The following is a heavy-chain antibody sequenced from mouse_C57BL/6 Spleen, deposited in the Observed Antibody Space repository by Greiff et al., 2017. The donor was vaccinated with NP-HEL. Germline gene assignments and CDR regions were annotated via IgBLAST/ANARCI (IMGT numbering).Heavy chain of an antibody. Sequence: EVKLQESGPVLVKPGASVKMSCKASGYTFTDYYMNWVKQSHGKSLEWIGVINPYNGGTSYNQKFKGKATLTVDKSSSTAYMELNSLTSEDSAVYYCARFITTVVAKYFDVWGTGTTVTVSS. V-gene: IGHV1-19*01. CDR3: ARFITTVVAKYFDV. J-gene: IGHJ1*03. CDR2: INPYNGGT. CDR1: GYTFTDYY. D-gene: IGHD1-1*01.